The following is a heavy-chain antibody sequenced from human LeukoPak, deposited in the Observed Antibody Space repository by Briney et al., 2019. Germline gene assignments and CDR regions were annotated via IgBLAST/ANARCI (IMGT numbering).Heavy chain of an antibody. CDR2: IYYSGST. Sequence: SETLSLTCTVSGGSISSYYWSWIRQLPGKGLEWIGYIYYSGSTNYNPSLKSRVTISVDTSKNQFSLKLSSVTAADTAVYYCARDRNGELWWSPGAFDIWGQGTMVTVSS. CDR1: GGSISSYY. D-gene: IGHD2-21*01. J-gene: IGHJ3*02. V-gene: IGHV4-59*01. CDR3: ARDRNGELWWSPGAFDI.